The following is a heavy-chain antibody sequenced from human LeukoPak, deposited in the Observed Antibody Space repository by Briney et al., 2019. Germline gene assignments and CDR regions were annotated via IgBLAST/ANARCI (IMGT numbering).Heavy chain of an antibody. CDR3: ARDPGLLGATVSDAFDI. V-gene: IGHV4-59*01. J-gene: IGHJ3*02. Sequence: PSETLSLTCTVSGGSISSYYWGWIRQPPGKGLEWIGYIYYSGSTNYNPSLKSRVTISVDTSKNQFSLKLSSVTAADTAVYYCARDPGLLGATVSDAFDIWGQGTMVTVSS. CDR2: IYYSGST. CDR1: GGSISSYY. D-gene: IGHD1-26*01.